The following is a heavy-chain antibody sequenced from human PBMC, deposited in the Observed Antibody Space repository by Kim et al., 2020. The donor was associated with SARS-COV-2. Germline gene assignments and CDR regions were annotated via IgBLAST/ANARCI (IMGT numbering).Heavy chain of an antibody. CDR3: AKTFRGRDGYNYRRHDAFDI. Sequence: GGSLRLSCAASGFTFSSYAMSWVRQAPGKGLEWVSAISGSGGSTYYADSVKGRFTISRDNSKNTLYLQMNSLRAEDTAVYYCAKTFRGRDGYNYRRHDAFDIWGQGTMVTVSS. CDR1: GFTFSSYA. CDR2: ISGSGGST. J-gene: IGHJ3*02. D-gene: IGHD5-12*01. V-gene: IGHV3-23*01.